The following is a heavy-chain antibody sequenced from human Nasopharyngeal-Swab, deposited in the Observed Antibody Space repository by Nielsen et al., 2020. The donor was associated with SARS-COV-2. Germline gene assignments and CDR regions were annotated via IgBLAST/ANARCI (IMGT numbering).Heavy chain of an antibody. Sequence: SETLSLTCTVSGGSISSYYWSWIPQPPGKGLEWIGYIYYSGSTNYNPSLKSRVTISVDTSKNQFSLKLSSVTAADTAVYYCARHLAVAGDFDYLGQGTLVTVSS. V-gene: IGHV4-59*08. CDR2: IYYSGST. D-gene: IGHD6-19*01. CDR1: GGSISSYY. CDR3: ARHLAVAGDFDY. J-gene: IGHJ4*02.